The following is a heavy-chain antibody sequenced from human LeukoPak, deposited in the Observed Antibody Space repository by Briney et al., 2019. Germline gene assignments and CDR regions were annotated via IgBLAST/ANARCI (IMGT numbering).Heavy chain of an antibody. CDR3: AKNPAGATTIDY. CDR1: GFTFSSYW. V-gene: IGHV3-23*01. Sequence: GGSLRLSCAASGFTFSSYWMHWVRQAPGKGLEWVSAISGSGGSTYYADSVKGRFTISRDNSKNTLYLQMNSLRAEDTAVYYCAKNPAGATTIDYWGQGTLVTVSS. D-gene: IGHD1-26*01. J-gene: IGHJ4*02. CDR2: ISGSGGST.